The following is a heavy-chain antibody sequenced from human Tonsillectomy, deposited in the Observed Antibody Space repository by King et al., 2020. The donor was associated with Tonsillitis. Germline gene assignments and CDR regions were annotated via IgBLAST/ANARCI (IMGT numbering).Heavy chain of an antibody. D-gene: IGHD6-19*01. V-gene: IGHV3-21*01. Sequence: VQLVESGGGLVKPGGSLRLSCAASGFTFSSYSMNWVRQAPGKGLEWVSSISSSSSYIYYADSVKGRLTISRDNAKNSLYLQMNSLRAEDTAVYSCAVCVTGIAVGTLDYWGQGTLVTVSS. CDR1: GFTFSSYS. J-gene: IGHJ4*02. CDR2: ISSSSSYI. CDR3: AVCVTGIAVGTLDY.